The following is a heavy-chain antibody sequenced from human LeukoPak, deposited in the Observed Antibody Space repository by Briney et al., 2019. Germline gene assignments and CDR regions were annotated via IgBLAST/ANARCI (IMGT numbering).Heavy chain of an antibody. CDR2: INLNSGDT. D-gene: IGHD6-13*01. CDR3: ARDSIEAPGLVFDF. CDR1: GYTFTDYY. Sequence: ASVEVSCKASGYTFTDYYVHWMRQAPGQGLEWMGWINLNSGDTRYAQRFQGRLTVTRDTSISTAYMDLNGLRSDDTAVYYCARDSIEAPGLVFDFWGQGTMVTISS. J-gene: IGHJ3*01. V-gene: IGHV1-2*02.